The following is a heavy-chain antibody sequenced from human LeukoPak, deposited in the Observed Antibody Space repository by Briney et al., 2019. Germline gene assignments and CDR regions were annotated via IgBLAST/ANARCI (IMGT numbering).Heavy chain of an antibody. CDR1: GGSINSYY. D-gene: IGHD2/OR15-2a*01. J-gene: IGHJ1*01. CDR3: ASLAYYASIFQH. V-gene: IGHV4-59*01. Sequence: SETLSLTCTVSGGSINSYYWSWIRQPPGKGLEWIGYIYYSGSTNYNPSLKSRVTISVDTSKNQFSLKLSSVTAADTAVYYCASLAYYASIFQHWGQGTLVTVSS. CDR2: IYYSGST.